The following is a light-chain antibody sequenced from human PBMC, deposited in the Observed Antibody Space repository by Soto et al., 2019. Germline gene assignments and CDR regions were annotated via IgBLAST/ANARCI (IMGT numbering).Light chain of an antibody. CDR3: QQYSSTPLT. V-gene: IGKV4-1*01. Sequence: DIVMTQSPDSLAVSLGERATINCKSSQSVLYSSNNKNYLTWYQQKPGQPPKLLIYWASTRESGVPDRFSGSGSGTDFTPTISSLQAEDVAVYYCQQYSSTPLTFGGGTKVEIK. CDR2: WAS. CDR1: QSVLYSSNNKNY. J-gene: IGKJ4*01.